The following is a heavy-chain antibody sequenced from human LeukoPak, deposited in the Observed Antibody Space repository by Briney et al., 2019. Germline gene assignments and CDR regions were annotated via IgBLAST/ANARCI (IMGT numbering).Heavy chain of an antibody. J-gene: IGHJ5*02. CDR3: AKEGADIVVVPAAENWFDP. Sequence: GGSLRLSCAASGFTFSSYAMSWVRQAPGKGLEWVSAISCSGGSTYYSDSVKGRFTISRDNCKNTLYLQMNSLRAEDTAVYYCAKEGADIVVVPAAENWFDPWGQGTLVTVSS. V-gene: IGHV3-23*01. CDR1: GFTFSSYA. D-gene: IGHD2-2*01. CDR2: ISCSGGST.